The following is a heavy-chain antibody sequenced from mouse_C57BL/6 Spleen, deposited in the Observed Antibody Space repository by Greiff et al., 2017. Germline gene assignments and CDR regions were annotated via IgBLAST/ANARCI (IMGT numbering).Heavy chain of an antibody. V-gene: IGHV1-61*01. J-gene: IGHJ4*01. D-gene: IGHD1-1*01. Sequence: QVQLQQPGAELVRPGSSVKLSCKASGYTFTSYWMDWVKQRPGQGLEWIGNIYPSDSETHYNQKFKDKATLTVDKSSSTAYMQLSSLTSEDSAVYYCARQLRRYAMDYWGQRTSVTVSS. CDR2: IYPSDSET. CDR1: GYTFTSYW. CDR3: ARQLRRYAMDY.